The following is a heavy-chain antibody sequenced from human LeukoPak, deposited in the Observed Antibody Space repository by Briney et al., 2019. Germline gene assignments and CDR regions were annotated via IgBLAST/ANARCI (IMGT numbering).Heavy chain of an antibody. D-gene: IGHD4/OR15-4a*01. CDR2: ISISGNTI. CDR1: GFTFSDHH. Sequence: GGSLRLSCAASGFTFSDHHMSWIRQAPGKALEWVSYISISGNTINYADSVKGRFTISRDNAKKSLFLQMNSLRPHDTAGYFFARVPLTLRGPERFFVSWGQGTLVSVSS. CDR3: ARVPLTLRGPERFFVS. J-gene: IGHJ4*02. V-gene: IGHV3-11*01.